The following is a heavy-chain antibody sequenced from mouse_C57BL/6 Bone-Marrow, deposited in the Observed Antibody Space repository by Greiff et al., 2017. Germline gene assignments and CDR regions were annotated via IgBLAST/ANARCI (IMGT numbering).Heavy chain of an antibody. D-gene: IGHD2-1*01. CDR2: ITHSGET. CDR1: GFPITSGYY. V-gene: IGHV12-3*01. CDR3: AGIYYGNYNWYFDV. J-gene: IGHJ1*03. Sequence: VKLQESGPGLVKPSQSLFLTCSITGFPITSGYYWIWIRQSPGKPLEWMGYITHSGETFYNPSLQSPISITRETSKNQFFLQLNSVTTEDTAMYYCAGIYYGNYNWYFDVWGTGTTVTVSS.